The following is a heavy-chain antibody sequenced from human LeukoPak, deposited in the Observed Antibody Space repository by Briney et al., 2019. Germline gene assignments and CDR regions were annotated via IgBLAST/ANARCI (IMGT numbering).Heavy chain of an antibody. D-gene: IGHD2-15*01. Sequence: SETLSLTCAVYGGSFSGYYWSWIRQPPGKGLEWIGEINHSGSTNYNPSLKSRVTISVDTSKNQFSLKLSSVTAADTAVYYCARAGYCSGGSCLGRGYFQHWGQGTLVTVSS. CDR2: INHSGST. CDR3: ARAGYCSGGSCLGRGYFQH. J-gene: IGHJ1*01. CDR1: GGSFSGYY. V-gene: IGHV4-34*01.